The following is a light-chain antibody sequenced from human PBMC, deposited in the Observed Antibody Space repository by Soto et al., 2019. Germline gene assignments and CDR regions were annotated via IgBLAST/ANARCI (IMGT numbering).Light chain of an antibody. J-gene: IGLJ3*02. V-gene: IGLV2-14*01. CDR2: DVS. CDR3: SSYTSSSTVVV. CDR1: SSDVGGYNY. Sequence: QSVLTQPASVSGSPGQSITISCTGTSSDVGGYNYVSWYQQYPGKAPKLMIYDVSNRPSGVSNRFSGSKSGNKASLTISGLQAEDEADYYCSSYTSSSTVVVLGGGTKLTVL.